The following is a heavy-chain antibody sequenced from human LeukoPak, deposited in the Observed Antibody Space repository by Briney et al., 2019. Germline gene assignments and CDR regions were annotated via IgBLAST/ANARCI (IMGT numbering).Heavy chain of an antibody. J-gene: IGHJ4*02. CDR3: ARDRGRGYNYDSGDFDF. CDR1: GYSFTGYY. CDR2: INPNTGGT. V-gene: IGHV1-2*02. D-gene: IGHD3-22*01. Sequence: ASVKVSCKASGYSFTGYYMHWVRQAPGQGLEWMGWINPNTGGTNYAQKFQGGVTMTRDTSITTAYMELPWLGSDDTAVYYCARDRGRGYNYDSGDFDFWGQGTLVTVSS.